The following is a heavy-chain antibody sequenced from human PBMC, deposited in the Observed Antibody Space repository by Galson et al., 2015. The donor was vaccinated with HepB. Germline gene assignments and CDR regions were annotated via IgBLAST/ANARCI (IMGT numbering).Heavy chain of an antibody. J-gene: IGHJ6*02. CDR3: ATAGLWFGGYYYYGMDV. D-gene: IGHD3-10*01. CDR2: FDPEDGET. CDR1: GYTLTELS. V-gene: IGHV1-24*01. Sequence: VKVSCKVSGYTLTELSMHWVRQAPGKGLEWMGGFDPEDGETIYAQKFQGRVTMTEDTSTDTAYMELSSLRSEDTAVYYCATAGLWFGGYYYYGMDVWGQGTTVTVSS.